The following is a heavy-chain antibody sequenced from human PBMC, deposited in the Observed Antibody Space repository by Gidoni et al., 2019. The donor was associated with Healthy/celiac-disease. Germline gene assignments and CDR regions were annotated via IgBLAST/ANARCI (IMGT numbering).Heavy chain of an antibody. CDR1: GFTFSSYS. CDR2: ISSSSSYI. D-gene: IGHD6-19*01. CDR3: ARDHLRIAVAGALGY. Sequence: EVQLVESGGGLVKPGGSLRLSCAASGFTFSSYSMNWVRQDPGKGLEWVSSISSSSSYIYYADSVKGRFTISRDNAKNSLYLQMNSLRAEDTAVYYCARDHLRIAVAGALGYWGQGTLVTVSS. J-gene: IGHJ4*02. V-gene: IGHV3-21*01.